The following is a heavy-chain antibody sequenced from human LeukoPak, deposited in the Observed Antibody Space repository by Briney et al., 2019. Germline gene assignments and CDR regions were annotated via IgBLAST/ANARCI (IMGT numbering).Heavy chain of an antibody. Sequence: SETLSLTCSVSGGTVISGSYYWSWIRQPPGKGLEWIGHIHYSGSTNYSPSLKRRVTISVHTSRNQFSLRLISVTAADTALYYCTRLGYCSGGSCYRDAFDLWGQGTMVTVS. J-gene: IGHJ3*01. CDR3: TRLGYCSGGSCYRDAFDL. D-gene: IGHD2-15*01. CDR2: IHYSGST. CDR1: GGTVISGSYY. V-gene: IGHV4-61*01.